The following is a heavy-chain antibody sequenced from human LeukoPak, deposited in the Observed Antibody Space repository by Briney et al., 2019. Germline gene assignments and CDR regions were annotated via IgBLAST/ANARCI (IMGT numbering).Heavy chain of an antibody. Sequence: GGSLRLSCAASGFTFSSYEMNWVRQAPGKGLEWVSYISSSGSTIYYADSVKGRFTISRDNAKNSLYLQMNSLTGEDTAIYYCAKATGNLGNWGQGTLVTLSS. CDR2: ISSSGSTI. J-gene: IGHJ4*02. D-gene: IGHD1-1*01. CDR1: GFTFSSYE. V-gene: IGHV3-48*03. CDR3: AKATGNLGN.